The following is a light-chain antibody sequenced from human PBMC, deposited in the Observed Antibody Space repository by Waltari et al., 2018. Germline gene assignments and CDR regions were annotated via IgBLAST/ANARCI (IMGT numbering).Light chain of an antibody. CDR1: SSNIGRNT. Sequence: QSVLTQPPSASGTPGQRVTISCSVSSSNIGRNTVTWYQQLPGTAPKLLIYSNNQRPSGVPDRFSGSKSGTSASLAISGLQSEDEADYYCAAWDDSLNGPVFGGGTKLTVL. J-gene: IGLJ2*01. CDR3: AAWDDSLNGPV. V-gene: IGLV1-44*01. CDR2: SNN.